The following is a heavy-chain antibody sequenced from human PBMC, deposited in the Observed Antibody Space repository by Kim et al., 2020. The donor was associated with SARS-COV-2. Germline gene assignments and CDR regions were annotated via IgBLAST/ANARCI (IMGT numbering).Heavy chain of an antibody. CDR1: GGSISSSSYY. J-gene: IGHJ4*02. CDR2: IYYSGST. CDR3: ARHRAAAAGVFDY. V-gene: IGHV4-39*01. D-gene: IGHD6-13*01. Sequence: SETLSLTCTVSGGSISSSSYYWGWIRQPPGKGLEWIGSIYYSGSTYYNPSLKSRVTISVDTSKNQFSLKLSSVTAADTAVYYCARHRAAAAGVFDYWGQGTLVTVSS.